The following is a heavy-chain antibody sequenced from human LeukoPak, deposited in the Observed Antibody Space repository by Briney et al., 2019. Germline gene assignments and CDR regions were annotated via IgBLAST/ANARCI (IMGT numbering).Heavy chain of an antibody. V-gene: IGHV4-59*01. Sequence: SETLSLTCTVSGGSISSYYWSWIRQPPGKGLEWIGYIYYSGSTNYNPSLKSRVTISVDTSKNQFSLKLRSVTAADTAVYYCATLLDYYDSSGPRGAFDIWGQGTMVTVSS. D-gene: IGHD3-22*01. CDR3: ATLLDYYDSSGPRGAFDI. CDR2: IYYSGST. J-gene: IGHJ3*02. CDR1: GGSISSYY.